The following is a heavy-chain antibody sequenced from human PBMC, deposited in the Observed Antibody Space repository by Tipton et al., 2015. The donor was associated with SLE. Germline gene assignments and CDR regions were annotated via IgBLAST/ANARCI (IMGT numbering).Heavy chain of an antibody. V-gene: IGHV4-39*01. CDR1: GVSFSSYY. CDR2: IYYSGST. J-gene: IGHJ4*02. CDR3: ARHGNQDY. Sequence: TLSLTCTVSGVSFSSYYWGWIRQPPGKGLEWIGSIYYSGSTYYNPSLKSRVTISVDTPKNQFSLKLSSVTAADTAVYYFARHGNQDYWGQGTLVTVSS. D-gene: IGHD4-23*01.